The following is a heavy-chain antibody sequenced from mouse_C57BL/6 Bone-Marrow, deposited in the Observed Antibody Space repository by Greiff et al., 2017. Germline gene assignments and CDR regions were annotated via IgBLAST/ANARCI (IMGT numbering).Heavy chain of an antibody. CDR2: ISNGGGST. CDR1: GFTFSDYY. CDR3: ARQGYYAMDY. Sequence: VQLKESGGGLVQPGGSLKLSCAASGFTFSDYYMYWVRQTPEKRLEWVAYISNGGGSTYYPDTVKGRFTISRDNAKNTLYLQMSRLKSEDTAMYYCARQGYYAMDYWGQGTSVTVSS. V-gene: IGHV5-12*01. J-gene: IGHJ4*01.